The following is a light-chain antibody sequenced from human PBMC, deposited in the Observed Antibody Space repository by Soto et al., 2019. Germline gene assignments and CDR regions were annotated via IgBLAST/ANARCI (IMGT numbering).Light chain of an antibody. CDR1: QSFLYSSNNKNH. J-gene: IGKJ1*01. CDR3: QQYYSTPRT. CDR2: WAS. Sequence: DSLRTHSPESLSVSLGERATINCKSSQSFLYSSNNKNHLAWYQQKPGQPPKLLIYWASTRESGVPDRFSGSGSGTDFTLTISSLQAEDVAVYYCQQYYSTPRTFGQGTKVDIK. V-gene: IGKV4-1*01.